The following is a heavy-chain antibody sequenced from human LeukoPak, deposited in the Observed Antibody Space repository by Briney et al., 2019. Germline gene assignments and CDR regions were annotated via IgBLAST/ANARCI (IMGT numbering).Heavy chain of an antibody. CDR1: GGSISSGSYY. D-gene: IGHD6-6*01. CDR3: ARDPEYSSSPGAFDI. CDR2: IYTSGST. V-gene: IGHV4-61*02. Sequence: SETLSLTCTVSGGSISSGSYYWSWIRQPAGKGLEWIGRIYTSGSTNYNPSLKSRVTISVDTSKNQFSLKLSSVTAADTAVYYCARDPEYSSSPGAFDIWGQGTMVTVSS. J-gene: IGHJ3*02.